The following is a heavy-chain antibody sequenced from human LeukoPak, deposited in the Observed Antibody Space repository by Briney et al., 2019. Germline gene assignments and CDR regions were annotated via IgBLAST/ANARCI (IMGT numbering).Heavy chain of an antibody. V-gene: IGHV3-53*01. CDR3: ARDPHGYNSYFDY. D-gene: IGHD5-24*01. Sequence: GGSLRLSCAASGFIVSSNYMNWVRQAPGKGLEWVSVIYTDGSTYYADSVRGRFTISRDISRNTVHLQMNSPRAGDTAVYYCARDPHGYNSYFDYWGQGTLVTVSS. CDR1: GFIVSSNY. J-gene: IGHJ4*02. CDR2: IYTDGST.